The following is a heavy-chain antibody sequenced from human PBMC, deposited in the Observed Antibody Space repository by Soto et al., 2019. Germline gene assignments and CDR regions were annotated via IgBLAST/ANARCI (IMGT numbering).Heavy chain of an antibody. CDR2: ISGSGGST. Sequence: GGSLRLSCAASGFTFSSYAMSWVRQAPGKGLEWVSAISGSGGSTYYADSVKGRFTISRDNSKNTLYLQMNSLRAEDTAVYYCAIVSRYYYDRSFLDYCGQGSLVPVSS. V-gene: IGHV3-23*01. CDR3: AIVSRYYYDRSFLDY. D-gene: IGHD3-22*01. J-gene: IGHJ4*02. CDR1: GFTFSSYA.